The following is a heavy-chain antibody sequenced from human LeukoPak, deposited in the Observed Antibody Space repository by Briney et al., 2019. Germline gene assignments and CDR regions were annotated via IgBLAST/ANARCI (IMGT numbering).Heavy chain of an antibody. J-gene: IGHJ4*02. Sequence: GGSLRLSCEASGFSFNKYWMHWVRQVPGKGPVWVSRINPDGSTTNYADSVEGRFSISRDNAKSIMYLQMNSLSVEDTAVYYCARGGDGSNSLINYWGQGTLVTVSS. D-gene: IGHD5-24*01. V-gene: IGHV3-74*01. CDR2: INPDGSTT. CDR1: GFSFNKYW. CDR3: ARGGDGSNSLINY.